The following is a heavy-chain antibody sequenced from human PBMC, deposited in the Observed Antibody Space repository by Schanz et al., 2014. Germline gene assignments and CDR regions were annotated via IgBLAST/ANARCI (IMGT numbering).Heavy chain of an antibody. Sequence: EVQLGESGGGLVQPGGSLRLSCAASGFTVSNNYMSWVRQPPGKGLEWVSVLYNNGAAYYAESVRGRFAISRDNSKNTLYLQMNRLRTEDTAVYYCAKSKSQLPLFDYWGQGTLVAVSS. CDR3: AKSKSQLPLFDY. D-gene: IGHD2-21*01. J-gene: IGHJ4*02. CDR2: LYNNGAA. V-gene: IGHV3-66*01. CDR1: GFTVSNNY.